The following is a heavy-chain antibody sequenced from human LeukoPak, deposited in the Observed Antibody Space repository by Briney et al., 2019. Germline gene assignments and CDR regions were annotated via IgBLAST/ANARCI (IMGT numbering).Heavy chain of an antibody. V-gene: IGHV6-1*01. Sequence: SQTLSLTCAISGDSVSSNSAAWNWIRQSPSRGLEWLGRTYYRSKWYNDYAVSVKSRITINPDTSKNQFSLQLNSVTPEDTAVYYCARAAAPQVGATPNWFDPWGQGTLVTVSS. CDR1: GDSVSSNSAA. CDR3: ARAAAPQVGATPNWFDP. J-gene: IGHJ5*02. D-gene: IGHD1-26*01. CDR2: TYYRSKWYN.